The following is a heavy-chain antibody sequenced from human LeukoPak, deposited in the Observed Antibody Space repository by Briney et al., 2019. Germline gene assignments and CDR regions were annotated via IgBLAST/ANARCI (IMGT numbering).Heavy chain of an antibody. J-gene: IGHJ5*02. CDR1: GYTFNTYG. D-gene: IGHD6-19*01. V-gene: IGHV1-18*01. CDR2: ISAYNGNT. CDR3: ARDQGGIAVAGNWFDP. Sequence: GASVKVSCKASGYTFNTYGFSWVRQAPGQGLEWMGWISAYNGNTNYAQKLQGRVTMTTDTSTSTAYMELRSLRSDDTAVYYCARDQGGIAVAGNWFDPWGQGTLVTVSS.